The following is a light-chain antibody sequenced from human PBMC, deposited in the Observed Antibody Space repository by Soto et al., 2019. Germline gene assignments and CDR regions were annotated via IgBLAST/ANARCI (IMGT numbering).Light chain of an antibody. J-gene: IGLJ1*01. CDR1: SSDVGGYNY. V-gene: IGLV2-8*01. CDR3: SSYACSNNYV. CDR2: EVS. Sequence: QSALTQPPSASGSPGQSVTISCTGTSSDVGGYNYVSWYQQHPGKAPKLMIYEVSKRPSGVPDRFSGSKSGNTASLTVSGLQAEDEADYYCSSYACSNNYVFGTGTKLTVL.